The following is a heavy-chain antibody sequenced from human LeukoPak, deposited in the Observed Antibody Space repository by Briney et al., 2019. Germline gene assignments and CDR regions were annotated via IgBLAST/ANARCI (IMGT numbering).Heavy chain of an antibody. D-gene: IGHD5-12*01. CDR2: IKQDGSEK. CDR3: ASGGMGSGYNY. CDR1: GFTFSSYW. J-gene: IGHJ4*02. V-gene: IGHV3-7*01. Sequence: GGSLRLSCAASGFTFSSYWMSWVRQAPGKGLEWVANIKQDGSEKYYVDSVKGRFTISRDNAKNSLYLQTNSLRAEDTAVYYCASGGMGSGYNYWGQGTLVTVSS.